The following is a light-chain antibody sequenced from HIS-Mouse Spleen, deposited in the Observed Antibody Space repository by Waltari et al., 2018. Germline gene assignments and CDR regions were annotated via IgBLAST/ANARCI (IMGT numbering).Light chain of an antibody. J-gene: IGLJ2*01. CDR3: SSYTSSSPYVV. V-gene: IGLV2-14*01. Sequence: QSALTQPASVSGSPGQSITISCTGTSSDVGGYNYVSWYQQHPGKAPKLMIYEVSNRPSGFSNRFSGAKSGNTASLTISGLQAEDEADYYCSSYTSSSPYVVFGGGTKLTVL. CDR1: SSDVGGYNY. CDR2: EVS.